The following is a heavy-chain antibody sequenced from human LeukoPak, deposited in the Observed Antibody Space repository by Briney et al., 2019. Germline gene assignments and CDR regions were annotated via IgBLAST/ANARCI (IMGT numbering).Heavy chain of an antibody. Sequence: GGSLRLSCAASGFTFSSYAMSWVRQAPWKGLEWVSAISGGGGSTYYADSVKGRFTISRDNSKNTLYLQMNSLRAEDTAVYYCAKESRPGALGWYFDLWGRGTLVTVSS. J-gene: IGHJ2*01. V-gene: IGHV3-23*01. CDR2: ISGGGGST. CDR3: AKESRPGALGWYFDL. D-gene: IGHD2-2*01. CDR1: GFTFSSYA.